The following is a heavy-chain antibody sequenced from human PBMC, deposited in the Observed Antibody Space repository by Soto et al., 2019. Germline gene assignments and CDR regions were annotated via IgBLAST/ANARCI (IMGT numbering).Heavy chain of an antibody. CDR1: GGYISSSNW. J-gene: IGHJ3*02. D-gene: IGHD3-22*01. Sequence: QVQLQESGPGLVKPSGTLSLTCAVSGGYISSSNWWSWVRQPPGKGLESIGEIYHSGSTNYNPSLKSLVTISVDKSKNQFSLKLSSVTAADTDVYYCAILSGYYYAFDIWTQGTMVTVSS. CDR3: AILSGYYYAFDI. CDR2: IYHSGST. V-gene: IGHV4-4*02.